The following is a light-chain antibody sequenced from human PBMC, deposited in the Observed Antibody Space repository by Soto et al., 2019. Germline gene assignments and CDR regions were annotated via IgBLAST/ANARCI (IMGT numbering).Light chain of an antibody. Sequence: QSALTQPPSVSGSPGQSVTISCTGTSCDVGSYNRVSWYQQPPGTAPNLMISEVSNRPSGVPDRFSASKSGNTASLTISGLKAEDEADYYCRSYTSSSTQVFGTGTKVTVL. CDR1: SCDVGSYNR. CDR2: EVS. J-gene: IGLJ1*01. CDR3: RSYTSSSTQV. V-gene: IGLV2-18*02.